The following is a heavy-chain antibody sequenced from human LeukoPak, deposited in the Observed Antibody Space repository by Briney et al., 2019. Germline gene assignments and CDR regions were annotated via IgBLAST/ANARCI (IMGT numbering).Heavy chain of an antibody. CDR3: TRSTNLEALDI. J-gene: IGHJ3*02. Sequence: SETLSLTCTVSDGSVSSGSYYWSWIRQPPGKELEWIGYIYYSGSTNSNPSLKSRVTISVDTSKSQFPLKLRSVTTADTALYYCTRSTNLEALDIWGQGTMVTVSS. CDR1: DGSVSSGSYY. V-gene: IGHV4-61*01. CDR2: IYYSGST. D-gene: IGHD2-8*01.